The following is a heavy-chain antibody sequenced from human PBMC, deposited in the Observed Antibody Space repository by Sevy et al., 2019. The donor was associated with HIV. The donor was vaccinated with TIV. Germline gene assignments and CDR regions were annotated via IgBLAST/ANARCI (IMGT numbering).Heavy chain of an antibody. CDR3: ARASQLGRSYYFDY. CDR1: GYTFTDYY. Sequence: ASVKVSCKASGYTFTDYYIHWIRQPLGQGLEWMGWINPNNGDINFHQNFKGRVIMTTDTSTTTAYMELPNLRLGDTAVFYCARASQLGRSYYFDYWGQRAMVTVSS. D-gene: IGHD3-16*01. V-gene: IGHV1-2*02. CDR2: INPNNGDI. J-gene: IGHJ4*02.